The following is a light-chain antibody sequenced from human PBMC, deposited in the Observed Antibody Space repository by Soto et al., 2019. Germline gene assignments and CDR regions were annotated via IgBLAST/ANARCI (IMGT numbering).Light chain of an antibody. CDR1: QTISTY. V-gene: IGKV1-39*01. Sequence: NQMTLSPSSLSASVGDRVTITCRASQTISTYLSWFQQKPGKAPKVLIYAASTLQSGVPSRFSGSASGAEFTLTISNLQSEDFATYYCQQSFSPLLTFGGGTKVDIK. CDR3: QQSFSPLLT. J-gene: IGKJ4*01. CDR2: AAS.